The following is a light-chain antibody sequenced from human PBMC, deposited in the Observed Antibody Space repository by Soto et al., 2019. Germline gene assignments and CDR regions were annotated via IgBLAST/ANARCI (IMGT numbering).Light chain of an antibody. J-gene: IGLJ2*01. CDR2: YNS. CDR3: QVWDSSSDLVV. V-gene: IGLV3-21*04. Sequence: SYELAQPPSVSVAPGKTARITCGGNNIGSKSVHWYQQKPGQAPEVVIYYNSDRPSGIPERFSGSNSGNTATLTISSVEAGDEADYHCQVWDSSSDLVVFGGGTKLTVL. CDR1: NIGSKS.